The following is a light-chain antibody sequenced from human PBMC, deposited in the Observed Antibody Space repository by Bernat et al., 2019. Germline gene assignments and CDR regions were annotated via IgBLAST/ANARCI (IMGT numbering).Light chain of an antibody. CDR2: DVS. J-gene: IGLJ3*02. CDR3: GSYRMDSTLV. V-gene: IGLV2-14*03. Sequence: QSALTQSASVSGSPGQSITISCTGTSSDVGAYNYVSWYQQHPGKAPKLMIYDVSDRPSGVSNRFSGAKSGNTASLTISGLQAEDEAEYFCGSYRMDSTLVFGGGTKLTVL. CDR1: SSDVGAYNY.